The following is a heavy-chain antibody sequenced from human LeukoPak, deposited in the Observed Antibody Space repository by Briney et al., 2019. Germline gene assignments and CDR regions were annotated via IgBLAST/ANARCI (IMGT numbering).Heavy chain of an antibody. CDR3: ARAPYYYGSGSYYNPNNWFDP. CDR2: INSDGSST. J-gene: IGHJ5*02. D-gene: IGHD3-10*01. CDR1: GFTFSSYW. Sequence: GGSLRLSCAASGFTFSSYWMHWVRQAPGKGLVWVSRINSDGSSTSYADSVKGRFTISRDNAKNTLYLQMNSLRAEDTAVYYCARAPYYYGSGSYYNPNNWFDPWGQGTLVTVSS. V-gene: IGHV3-74*01.